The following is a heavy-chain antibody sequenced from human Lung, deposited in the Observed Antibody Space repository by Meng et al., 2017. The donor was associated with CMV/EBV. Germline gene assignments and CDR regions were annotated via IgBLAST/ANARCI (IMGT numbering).Heavy chain of an antibody. J-gene: IGHJ4*02. CDR2: IHDHRGDT. V-gene: IGHV1-2*02. Sequence: ASVKVSCKASGYTFTAHYFHWVRQAPGQGLEWMGCIHDHRGDTYYAQQFRGRVTLTRDTSINTGYIELTRLTSDETAVYYCARENNWGPDYWGPGTLVTVSS. CDR3: ARENNWGPDY. D-gene: IGHD1-1*01. CDR1: GYTFTAHY.